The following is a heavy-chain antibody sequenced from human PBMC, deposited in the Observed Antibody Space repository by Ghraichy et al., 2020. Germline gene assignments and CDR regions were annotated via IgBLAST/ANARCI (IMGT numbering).Heavy chain of an antibody. CDR3: AKESPATVVTPLDAFDI. D-gene: IGHD4-23*01. V-gene: IGHV3-23*01. J-gene: IGHJ3*02. CDR1: GFTFNSFA. Sequence: GGSLRLSCAASGFTFNSFAMSWVRQAPGKGLEWVSTISGSGGSTYYEDSVRGRFTISRDNSKNTLYLQMNSLRAEDTAVYYFAKESPATVVTPLDAFDIWGQGLMFTVSS. CDR2: ISGSGGST.